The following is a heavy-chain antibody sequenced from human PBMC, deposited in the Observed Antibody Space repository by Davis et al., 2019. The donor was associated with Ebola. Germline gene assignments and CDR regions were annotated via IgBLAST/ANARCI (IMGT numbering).Heavy chain of an antibody. V-gene: IGHV1-69*13. CDR1: GGTFSSYA. J-gene: IGHJ6*03. CDR2: IIPIFGTA. D-gene: IGHD2-2*01. Sequence: SVKVSCKASGGTFSSYAISWVRQAPGQGLEWMGGIIPIFGTANYAQKFQGRVTITADESTSTAYMELSSLRSEDTAVYYCARMRVVVVPAANYYYYYMDVWGKGTTVTVSS. CDR3: ARMRVVVVPAANYYYYYMDV.